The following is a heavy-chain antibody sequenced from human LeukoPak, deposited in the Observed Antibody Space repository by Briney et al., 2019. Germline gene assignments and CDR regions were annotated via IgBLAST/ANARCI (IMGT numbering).Heavy chain of an antibody. J-gene: IGHJ3*02. V-gene: IGHV3-53*01. CDR2: IYSDGST. Sequence: GGSLRLSCAASGFTVSSNYMNWVRQAPGKGLEWVSEIYSDGSTYYAASVKGRFSISRDSSKNTVYLQMNSLRAEDTAVYYCARELREHGVFDIWGQGTMVTVSS. CDR1: GFTVSSNY. D-gene: IGHD1-26*01. CDR3: ARELREHGVFDI.